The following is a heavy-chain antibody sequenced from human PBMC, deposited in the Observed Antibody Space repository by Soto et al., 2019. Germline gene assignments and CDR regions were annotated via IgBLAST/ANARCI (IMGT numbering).Heavy chain of an antibody. D-gene: IGHD3-10*01. J-gene: IGHJ4*02. Sequence: EVQLSDSGGGLVQPGGSLRLSCAASGFTFSSYAMSWVRQAPGKGLEWVSGISNSGGSTYYADSVKGRFTISRDNSKNTLYLQMNSLRAEDTAVYYCAKGYGSGSYPDFDYWGQGTLVTVSS. CDR2: ISNSGGST. V-gene: IGHV3-23*01. CDR1: GFTFSSYA. CDR3: AKGYGSGSYPDFDY.